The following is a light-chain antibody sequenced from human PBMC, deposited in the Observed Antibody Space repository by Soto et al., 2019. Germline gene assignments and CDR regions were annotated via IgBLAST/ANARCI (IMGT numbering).Light chain of an antibody. J-gene: IGKJ4*01. CDR1: QSLLHSNGYNY. CDR3: MQALQTPLT. V-gene: IGKV2-28*01. Sequence: DIVMTQSPLSLPVTPGGPASISCRSSQSLLHSNGYNYLDWYLQKPGQSPQLLLYLGSHRASGVPDRFSGSGSGTDFTLKIGRVEAEDVGVYYCMQALQTPLTFGGGTKVEIK. CDR2: LGS.